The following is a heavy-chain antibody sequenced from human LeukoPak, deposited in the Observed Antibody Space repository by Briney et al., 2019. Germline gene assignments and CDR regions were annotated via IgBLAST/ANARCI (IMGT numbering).Heavy chain of an antibody. J-gene: IGHJ5*02. V-gene: IGHV3-11*04. D-gene: IGHD2-2*01. CDR1: GFTFSDYY. CDR2: ISSSGSTI. CDR3: ARDYPKKDIVVVPAGIDP. Sequence: PGGSLRLSCAASGFTFSDYYVSWIRQAPGKGLDWVSYISSSGSTIYYADSVKGRFTISRDNAKNSLCLQMNSLRAEDTAVYYCARDYPKKDIVVVPAGIDPWGQGTLVTVSS.